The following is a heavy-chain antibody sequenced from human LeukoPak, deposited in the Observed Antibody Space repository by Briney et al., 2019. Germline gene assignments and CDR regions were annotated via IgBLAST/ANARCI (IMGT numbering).Heavy chain of an antibody. CDR2: IYHSGST. Sequence: SQTLSLTCAVSGGSISSGGYSWSWIRQPPGKGLEWIGYIYHSGSTYYNPSLKSRVTISVDRSKNQFSLKLSSVTAADTAVYYCARDRGMATGDWFDPWGQGTLVTVSS. V-gene: IGHV4-30-2*01. D-gene: IGHD5-24*01. J-gene: IGHJ5*02. CDR1: GGSISSGGYS. CDR3: ARDRGMATGDWFDP.